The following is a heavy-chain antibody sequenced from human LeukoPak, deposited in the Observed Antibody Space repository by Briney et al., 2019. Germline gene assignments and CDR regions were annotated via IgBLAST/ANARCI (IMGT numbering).Heavy chain of an antibody. CDR1: GYTFTSYD. CDR2: MNPNSGNT. D-gene: IGHD6-13*01. J-gene: IGHJ5*02. CDR3: ARDSSSSRGNNWFDP. V-gene: IGHV1-8*01. Sequence: ASVTVSCKASGYTFTSYDINWVRQATGQGLEWMGWMNPNSGNTGYAQKFQGRVTMTRNTSISTAYMELSSLKSEDTAVYYCARDSSSSRGNNWFDPWGQGTLVTVSS.